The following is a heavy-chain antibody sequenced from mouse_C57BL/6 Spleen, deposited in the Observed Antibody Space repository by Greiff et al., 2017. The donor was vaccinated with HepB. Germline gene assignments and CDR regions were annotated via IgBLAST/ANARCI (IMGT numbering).Heavy chain of an antibody. CDR1: GYTFTDYY. CDR3: ARFLDGAMDY. J-gene: IGHJ4*01. CDR2: IYPGSGNT. Sequence: QVHVKQSGAELVRPGASVKLSCKASGYTFTDYYINWVKQRPGQGLEWIARIYPGSGNTYYNEKFKGKATLTAEKSSSTAYMQLSSLTSEDSAVYFCARFLDGAMDYWGQGTSVTVSS. V-gene: IGHV1-76*01.